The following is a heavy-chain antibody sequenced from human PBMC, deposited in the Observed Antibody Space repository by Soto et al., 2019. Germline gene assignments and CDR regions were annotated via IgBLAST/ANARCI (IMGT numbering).Heavy chain of an antibody. J-gene: IGHJ4*02. CDR1: GGTFSSYS. V-gene: IGHV1-18*01. Sequence: ASVKVSCKASGGTFSSYSISWVRQAPGQGLEWMGWIIAYNGNTNYAQKLQGRVTMTTDTSTSTAYMELRSLRSDDTAVYYCARDRLYYYDTGPISYWGQGTLVTVSS. CDR3: ARDRLYYYDTGPISY. CDR2: IIAYNGNT. D-gene: IGHD3-22*01.